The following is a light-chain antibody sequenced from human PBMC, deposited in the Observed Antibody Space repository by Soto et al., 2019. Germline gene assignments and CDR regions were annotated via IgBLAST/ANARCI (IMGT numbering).Light chain of an antibody. CDR1: QSISSY. J-gene: IGKJ1*01. Sequence: VQMTQSPSSLSASVGDRVTITCRASQSISSYLNWYQQKPGKAPKLLIYAASSLQSGVPSRFSGSGSGTEFTLTISSLQPEDFAVYYCQQYNNWQGTFGQGTKVDI. V-gene: IGKV1-39*01. CDR3: QQYNNWQGT. CDR2: AAS.